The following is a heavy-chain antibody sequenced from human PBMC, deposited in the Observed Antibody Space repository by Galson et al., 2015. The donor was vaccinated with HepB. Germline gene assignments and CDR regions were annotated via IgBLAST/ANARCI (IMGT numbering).Heavy chain of an antibody. D-gene: IGHD3-10*01. V-gene: IGHV1-18*04. CDR1: GYSFTSHI. J-gene: IGHJ6*02. Sequence: SVKVSCKASGYSFTSHIITWVRQAPGQGPEWMGWINRYNGKRNCAAKLEGRVNMTTDTSTSTAYLELRSLRSDDTAVYYCAIDIWFAEIDEYYHYGVHGGGQGTTVTVSS. CDR2: INRYNGKR. CDR3: AIDIWFAEIDEYYHYGVHG.